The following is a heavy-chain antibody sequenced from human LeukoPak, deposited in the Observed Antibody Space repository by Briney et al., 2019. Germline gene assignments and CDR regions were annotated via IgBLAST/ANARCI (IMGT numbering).Heavy chain of an antibody. CDR1: GYTFTSYG. Sequence: ASVKVSCKASGYTFTSYGISWVRQAPGRGLEWMGWISAYNGNTNYAQKLQGRVTMTTDTSTSTAYMELRSLRSDDTAVYYCARDVDSSGYYYYYYGMDVWGQGTTVTVSS. J-gene: IGHJ6*02. V-gene: IGHV1-18*01. CDR3: ARDVDSSGYYYYYYGMDV. CDR2: ISAYNGNT. D-gene: IGHD3-22*01.